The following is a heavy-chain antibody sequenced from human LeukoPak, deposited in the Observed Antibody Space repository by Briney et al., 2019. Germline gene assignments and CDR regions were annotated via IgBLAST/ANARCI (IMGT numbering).Heavy chain of an antibody. CDR1: GYTFTSYG. D-gene: IGHD6-19*01. Sequence: ASVKVSCMASGYTFTSYGISWVRQAPGQGLEWMGWISAYNGNTNYAQKLQGRVTIITDTSTSTAYMELRSLRSDDTAVYYCARGEQWLGQPTDAFDIWGQGTMVTVSS. J-gene: IGHJ3*02. CDR2: ISAYNGNT. CDR3: ARGEQWLGQPTDAFDI. V-gene: IGHV1-18*01.